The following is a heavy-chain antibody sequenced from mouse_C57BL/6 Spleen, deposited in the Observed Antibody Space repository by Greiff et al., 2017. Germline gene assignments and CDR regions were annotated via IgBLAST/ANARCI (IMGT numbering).Heavy chain of an antibody. CDR1: GFSLTSYG. J-gene: IGHJ4*01. CDR2: IWGGGSK. Sequence: VKLMESGPGLVAPSQSLSITCTVSGFSLTSYGVDWVRQPPGKGLEWLGVIWGGGSKNYNSAIMSRLSISQDNSKSQVFLKMNSLQTDDTAMYYCAKRPNWDGAMDYWGQGASVTVSS. V-gene: IGHV2-9*01. CDR3: AKRPNWDGAMDY. D-gene: IGHD4-1*01.